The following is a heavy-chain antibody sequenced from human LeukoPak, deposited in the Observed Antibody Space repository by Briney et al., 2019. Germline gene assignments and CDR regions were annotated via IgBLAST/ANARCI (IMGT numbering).Heavy chain of an antibody. CDR2: ISSSGSTI. D-gene: IGHD2-2*01. CDR1: GFTFSDYY. J-gene: IGHJ6*02. V-gene: IGHV3-11*01. CDR3: ARAPKEGYCSSTSCYYYYYGMDV. Sequence: GGSLRLSCAASGFTFSDYYMSWIRQAPGKGLEWVSYISSSGSTIYYADSVKGRFTISRDYAKNSLYLQMNSLRAEDTAVYYCARAPKEGYCSSTSCYYYYYGMDVWGQGTTVTVSS.